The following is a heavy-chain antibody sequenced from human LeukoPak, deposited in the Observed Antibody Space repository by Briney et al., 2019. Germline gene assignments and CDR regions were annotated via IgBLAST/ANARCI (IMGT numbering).Heavy chain of an antibody. Sequence: QAGGSLRLSCAASGFSLRSFAMSWVRQAPGKGLEWVSASSGDGGNTDYANSVKGRFTISRDNSKNTIYLQMNSLRADDTAVYYCAKQGRNDFVDSWGQGTLVTVSS. D-gene: IGHD3-3*01. CDR2: SSGDGGNT. CDR3: AKQGRNDFVDS. V-gene: IGHV3-23*01. J-gene: IGHJ4*02. CDR1: GFSLRSFA.